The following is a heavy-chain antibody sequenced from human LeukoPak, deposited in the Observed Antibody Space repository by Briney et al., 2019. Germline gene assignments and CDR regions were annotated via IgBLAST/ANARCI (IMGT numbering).Heavy chain of an antibody. Sequence: SVTVSCKASGGTFSSYAISWVRQAPGQGLEWMGGIIPIFGTANYAQKFQGKVTITTDESTSTAYMELSSLRSEDTAVYYCARGSIFGVVIPYYYMDVWGKGTTVTVSS. J-gene: IGHJ6*03. D-gene: IGHD3-3*01. V-gene: IGHV1-69*05. CDR3: ARGSIFGVVIPYYYMDV. CDR1: GGTFSSYA. CDR2: IIPIFGTA.